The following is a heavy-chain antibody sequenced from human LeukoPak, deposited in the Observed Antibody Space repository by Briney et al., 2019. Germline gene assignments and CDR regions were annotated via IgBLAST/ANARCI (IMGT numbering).Heavy chain of an antibody. V-gene: IGHV4-59*01. D-gene: IGHD4-17*01. CDR1: GGSISRYY. CDR3: ARGASYGDLDY. Sequence: SETLSLTCTVSGGSISRYYWSWIRQPPGKGLEWIGYKDYSGSTNYNPSLKSRVTISVDTSKNQFSLKLSSVTAADTSVYYCARGASYGDLDYWGQGTLVTVSS. CDR2: KDYSGST. J-gene: IGHJ4*02.